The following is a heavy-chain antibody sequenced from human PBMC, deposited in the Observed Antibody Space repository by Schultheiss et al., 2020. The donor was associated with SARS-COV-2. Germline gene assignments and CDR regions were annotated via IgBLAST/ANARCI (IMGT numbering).Heavy chain of an antibody. V-gene: IGHV3-66*01. CDR1: GFTVSSNY. CDR3: TTRYTARYCSSTSCHGGYYFDF. CDR2: IYSGGST. D-gene: IGHD2-2*01. Sequence: GGSLRLSCAASGFTVSSNYMSWVRQAPGKGLEWVSVIYSGGSTYYADSVKGRFTISRDTSKNTLYLQMNSLRAEDTAVYYCTTRYTARYCSSTSCHGGYYFDFWGQGTLVTVSS. J-gene: IGHJ4*01.